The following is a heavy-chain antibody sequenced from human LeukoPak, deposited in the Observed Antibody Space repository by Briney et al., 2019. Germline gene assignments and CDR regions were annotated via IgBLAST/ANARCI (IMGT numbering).Heavy chain of an antibody. V-gene: IGHV5-51*01. D-gene: IGHD1-26*01. CDR1: GYTFNNYW. CDR2: LYPDGSAT. CDR3: VRQGLQSGTYPAY. Sequence: GESLKISCKASGYTFNNYWIGWVRQMPGRGLEWMGMLYPDGSATTYHPSFEGRVTISAGKSVTTAYLEWNSLKASDTALYYCVRQGLQSGTYPAYWGPGTLVTVSS. J-gene: IGHJ4*02.